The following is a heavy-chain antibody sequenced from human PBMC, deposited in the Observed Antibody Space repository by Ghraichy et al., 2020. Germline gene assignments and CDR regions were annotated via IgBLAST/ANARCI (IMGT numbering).Heavy chain of an antibody. Sequence: ESLNISCAVSGYSISSGYYWGWIRQPPGKGLEWIGSIYYSGSTYYNPSLKSRVTISVDTSKNQFSLKLSSVTAADTAVYYCARDPDYYYDSSGYGYWGQGTLVTVSS. CDR1: GYSISSGYY. CDR3: ARDPDYYYDSSGYGY. V-gene: IGHV4-38-2*02. D-gene: IGHD3-22*01. J-gene: IGHJ4*02. CDR2: IYYSGST.